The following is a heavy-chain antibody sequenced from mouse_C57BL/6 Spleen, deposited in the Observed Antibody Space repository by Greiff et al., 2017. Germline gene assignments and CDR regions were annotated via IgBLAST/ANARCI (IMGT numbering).Heavy chain of an antibody. J-gene: IGHJ2*01. V-gene: IGHV5-17*01. CDR2: ISSGSSTI. CDR1: GFTFSDYG. D-gene: IGHD2-4*01. Sequence: DVKLVESGGGLVKPGGSLKLSCAASGFTFSDYGMHWVRQAPEKGLEWVAYISSGSSTIYYADTVKCRFTISRDNAKNTLFLQMTSLRSEDTAMYYCARRYDYGGDFDYWGQGTTLTVSS. CDR3: ARRYDYGGDFDY.